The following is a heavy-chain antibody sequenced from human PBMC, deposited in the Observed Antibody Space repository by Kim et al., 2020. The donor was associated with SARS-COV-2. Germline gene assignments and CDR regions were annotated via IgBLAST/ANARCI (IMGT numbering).Heavy chain of an antibody. J-gene: IGHJ4*02. CDR3: GKVRSVGASYFDY. Sequence: GGSLRLSCAASGFNFSSYAMSWVRQAPGKGLEWVSAISGSGGSTYYADSVKGRFTISRDNSKNTLYLQMNSLRAEDTAVYYCGKVRSVGASYFDYWGQGTLFTVSS. CDR1: GFNFSSYA. CDR2: ISGSGGST. D-gene: IGHD3-10*01. V-gene: IGHV3-23*01.